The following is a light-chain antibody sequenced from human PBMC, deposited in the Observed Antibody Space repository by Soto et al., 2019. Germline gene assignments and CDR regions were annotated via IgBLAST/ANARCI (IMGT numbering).Light chain of an antibody. CDR2: RNN. Sequence: QSVLTQPPSASGTPGQRVTISCSGSSSNIGSNYVYWYQQLPGPAPKLLIHRNNQRPSGVPDRFSGSKSGTSASLAISGLRSDDEADYYCAAWDDSLSAFVFGTGTKLTVL. V-gene: IGLV1-47*01. J-gene: IGLJ1*01. CDR3: AAWDDSLSAFV. CDR1: SSNIGSNY.